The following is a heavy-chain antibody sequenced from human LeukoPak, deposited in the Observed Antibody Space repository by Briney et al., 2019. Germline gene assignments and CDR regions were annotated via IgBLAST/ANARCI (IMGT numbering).Heavy chain of an antibody. Sequence: ASVKVSCKSSGYTFTGYFMHWVRPARGQGLDGMGWINPNSGDTNYAQNCQGRVTMTRDTSISTAYMELSSLRSDDTAVYYCARVKFPAKDAFDLWGQGTMVTVSS. CDR3: ARVKFPAKDAFDL. CDR1: GYTFTGYF. J-gene: IGHJ3*01. CDR2: INPNSGDT. V-gene: IGHV1-2*02.